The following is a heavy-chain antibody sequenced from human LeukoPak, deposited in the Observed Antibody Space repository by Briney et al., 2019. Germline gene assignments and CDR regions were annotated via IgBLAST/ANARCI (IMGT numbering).Heavy chain of an antibody. J-gene: IGHJ4*03. Sequence: SETLSLTCAVYGGSFSGYYWSWIRQPPGKGLEWIGEINHSGSTNYNPSLKSRVTISVDTSKNQFSLKLSSVTAADTAVYYCARVVVVAATGGYFDYWGQGTTVTVSS. CDR3: ARVVVVAATGGYFDY. CDR2: INHSGST. D-gene: IGHD2-15*01. V-gene: IGHV4-34*01. CDR1: GGSFSGYY.